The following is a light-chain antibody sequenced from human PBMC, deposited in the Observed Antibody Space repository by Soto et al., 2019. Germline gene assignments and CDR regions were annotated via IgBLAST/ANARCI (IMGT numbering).Light chain of an antibody. CDR3: QQYGSSPYT. CDR1: QSVSSNH. V-gene: IGKV3-20*01. Sequence: EIVVTQSPSTLSLSPGERATLSCRASQSVSSNHLAWYQQKPGQAPRLLIFASTGRPTVIPDRFTGSGPGTDFTLTISRLEPEDFAMYYCQQYGSSPYTFGQGTKVEIK. CDR2: AST. J-gene: IGKJ2*01.